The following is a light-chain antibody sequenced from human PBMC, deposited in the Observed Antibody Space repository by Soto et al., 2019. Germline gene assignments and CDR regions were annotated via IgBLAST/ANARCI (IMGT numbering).Light chain of an antibody. V-gene: IGKV3-20*01. CDR2: AAS. Sequence: EIVLTQSPGTLSLSPGERATLSCRASQSVSSSYLAWYPQKPGQAPRLLISAASSRATGIPDRFSGSGSGTDFTITISRLEPEDFAVYYCQQYGGSPQFTFGPGTKVDIK. CDR3: QQYGGSPQFT. J-gene: IGKJ3*01. CDR1: QSVSSSY.